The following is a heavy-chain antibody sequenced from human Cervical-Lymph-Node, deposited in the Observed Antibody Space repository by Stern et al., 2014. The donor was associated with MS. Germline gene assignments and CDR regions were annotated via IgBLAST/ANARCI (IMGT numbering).Heavy chain of an antibody. V-gene: IGHV1-69*06. CDR2: FTPIFGTT. J-gene: IGHJ6*02. D-gene: IGHD2/OR15-2a*01. CDR1: GGTFSSYA. CDR3: ARVYYFNSNGHYGMDV. Sequence: QMQLVQSGAEVKKPGSSVKVSCKASGGTFSSYAISWVRQAPGQGLEWMGRFTPIFGTTNYVEKFRGRVMMTADRATSTAYMELASLTSEDTAVYYCARVYYFNSNGHYGMDVWGQGTMVTVS.